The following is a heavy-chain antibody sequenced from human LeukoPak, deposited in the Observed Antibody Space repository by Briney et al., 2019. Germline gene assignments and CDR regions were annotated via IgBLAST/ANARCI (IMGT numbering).Heavy chain of an antibody. J-gene: IGHJ4*02. V-gene: IGHV4-39*07. CDR3: ARGPTMVRGFSFDY. D-gene: IGHD3-10*01. CDR2: IYYSGST. CDR1: GGSISSSSYY. Sequence: PSETLSLTCTVSGGSISSSSYYWGWIRQPPGKGLEWIGSIYYSGSTYYNPSLKSRVTISVDTSKNQFSLKLSSVTAADTTVYYCARGPTMVRGFSFDYWGQGTLVTVSS.